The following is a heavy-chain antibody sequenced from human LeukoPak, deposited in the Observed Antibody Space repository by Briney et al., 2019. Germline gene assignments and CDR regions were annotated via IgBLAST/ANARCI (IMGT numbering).Heavy chain of an antibody. V-gene: IGHV3-23*01. CDR2: ISASGGST. Sequence: GGSLGLSCAASGFTLSSYSMNWVRQAPGKGLEWVSVISASGGSTYYADSVKGRFTISRDNSKNTLYLQMNSLRAEDTAVYYCAKRTTVTTFWDYWGQGTLVTVSS. CDR1: GFTLSSYS. J-gene: IGHJ4*02. CDR3: AKRTTVTTFWDY. D-gene: IGHD4-17*01.